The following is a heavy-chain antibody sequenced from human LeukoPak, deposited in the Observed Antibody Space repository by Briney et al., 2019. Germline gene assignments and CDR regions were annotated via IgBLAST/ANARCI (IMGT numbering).Heavy chain of an antibody. CDR1: GFTFSSYA. CDR3: ANTVVVPAASWWFDP. D-gene: IGHD2-2*01. V-gene: IGHV3-23*01. CDR2: ISGSGGST. Sequence: GGSLRLSCAASGFTFSSYAMSWVRQAPGKGLEWVSAISGSGGSTYYADSVKGRFTISRDNSKNTLYLQMNSLRAEDTAVYYCANTVVVPAASWWFDPWGQGTLVTVSS. J-gene: IGHJ5*02.